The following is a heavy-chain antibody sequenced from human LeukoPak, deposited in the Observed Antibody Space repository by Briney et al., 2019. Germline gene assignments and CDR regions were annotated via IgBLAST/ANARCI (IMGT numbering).Heavy chain of an antibody. J-gene: IGHJ3*02. Sequence: SETLSLTCTVSRGSTSTYYWSWIRQPAGKGLEWIGRIYPSGNTNFNPSLMSRVTISVDTSKNQFSLKLSSVTAAGTAVYFCARGPYSYDSSGAFDIWGQGTMVTVSS. V-gene: IGHV4-4*07. D-gene: IGHD3-22*01. CDR2: IYPSGNT. CDR1: RGSTSTYY. CDR3: ARGPYSYDSSGAFDI.